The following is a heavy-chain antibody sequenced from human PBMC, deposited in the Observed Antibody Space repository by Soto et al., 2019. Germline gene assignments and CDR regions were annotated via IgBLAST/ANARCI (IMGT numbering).Heavy chain of an antibody. J-gene: IGHJ6*02. CDR1: GFTFSSYG. V-gene: IGHV3-30*18. CDR3: AKDSFTMVRGVIPYYYYGMDV. CDR2: ISYDGSNK. D-gene: IGHD3-10*01. Sequence: GGSLRLSCAASGFTFSSYGMHWVRQAPGKGLEWVAVISYDGSNKYYADSVKGRFTISRDNSKNTLYLQMNSLRAEDTAVYYCAKDSFTMVRGVIPYYYYGMDVWGQGTTVTVSS.